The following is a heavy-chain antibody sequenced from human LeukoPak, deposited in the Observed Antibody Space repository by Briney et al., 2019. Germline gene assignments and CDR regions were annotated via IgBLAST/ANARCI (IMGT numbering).Heavy chain of an antibody. CDR3: AKERAGCTNPYYFDY. D-gene: IGHD2-8*01. V-gene: IGHV3-23*01. J-gene: IGHJ4*02. Sequence: GGSLRLSCAASGFTFSTYAMSWVRQAPGKGLEWVSTISGSGANTSYADSVRGRFTISRDNSKNTLYLHMNSLRAEDTAVYYCAKERAGCTNPYYFDYWGQGTLVTGSS. CDR1: GFTFSTYA. CDR2: ISGSGANT.